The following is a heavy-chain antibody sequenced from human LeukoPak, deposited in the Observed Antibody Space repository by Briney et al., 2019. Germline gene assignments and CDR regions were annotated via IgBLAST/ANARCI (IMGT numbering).Heavy chain of an antibody. Sequence: VASVKVSCKASGGAFSSYAISWVRQAPGQGLEWMGGIIPIFGTANYAQKFQGRVTITADESTSTAYMELRSLRSDDTAVYYCARDSRFFGGVIFAFDYWGQGTLVTVSS. D-gene: IGHD3-16*02. J-gene: IGHJ4*02. V-gene: IGHV1-69*13. CDR1: GGAFSSYA. CDR2: IIPIFGTA. CDR3: ARDSRFFGGVIFAFDY.